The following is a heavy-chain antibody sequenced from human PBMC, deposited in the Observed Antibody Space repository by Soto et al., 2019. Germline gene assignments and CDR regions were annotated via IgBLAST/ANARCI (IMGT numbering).Heavy chain of an antibody. V-gene: IGHV3-74*01. CDR1: EFTFTHYW. CDR3: VRGKVAAGFDY. Sequence: EVQLVESGGGLVQPGGSLRLSFAASEFTFTHYWMHWVRQAPGKGLVWVSRISSDGTTTNYADSVKGRFTISRDNAKNTLYLQMTSLRVEDRAIYYCVRGKVAAGFDYWGQGALVTVSS. D-gene: IGHD6-13*01. J-gene: IGHJ4*02. CDR2: ISSDGTTT.